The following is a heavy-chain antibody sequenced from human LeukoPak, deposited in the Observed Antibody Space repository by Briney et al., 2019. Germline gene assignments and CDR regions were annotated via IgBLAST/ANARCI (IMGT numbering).Heavy chain of an antibody. CDR1: GGSMSSYY. J-gene: IGHJ4*02. D-gene: IGHD5-18*01. Sequence: SETLSLTCTVSGGSMSSYYWNWVRQPPGKGLEYIGHIYYSGSTNYNSSLKSRLTISVDTSKNQFSLKLSSVTAADTAVYYCARGVDTSTRYYFDYWGQGTLVTVSS. CDR3: ARGVDTSTRYYFDY. V-gene: IGHV4-59*01. CDR2: IYYSGST.